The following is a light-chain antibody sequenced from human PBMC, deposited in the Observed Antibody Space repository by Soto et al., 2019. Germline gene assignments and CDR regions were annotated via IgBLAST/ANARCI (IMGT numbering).Light chain of an antibody. CDR3: MPALQTLRT. J-gene: IGKJ1*01. V-gene: IGKV2-28*01. CDR2: LGY. CDR1: RSLLNSNGYNY. Sequence: DIVMTQSPLSLPVTPGEPASIPCRSSRSLLNSNGYNYLDWYLQKPGQSRQLLIYLGYNRSSGVTDRFSGSGSGTDFTLKISRVEAEDVGVYYCMPALQTLRTVGQGTKVDIK.